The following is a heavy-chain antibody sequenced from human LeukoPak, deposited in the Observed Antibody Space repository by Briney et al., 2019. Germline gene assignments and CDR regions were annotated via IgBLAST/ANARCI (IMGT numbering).Heavy chain of an antibody. CDR2: IYYSGST. J-gene: IGHJ4*02. CDR3: ARWDYYDSSGYFDY. D-gene: IGHD3-22*01. V-gene: IGHV4-59*01. Sequence: SETLSLTCTVSGGSISSYYWSWIRQPPGKGLERIGYIYYSGSTNYNPSLKSRVTISVDTSKNQFSLKLSSVTAADTAVYYCARWDYYDSSGYFDYWGQGTLVTVSS. CDR1: GGSISSYY.